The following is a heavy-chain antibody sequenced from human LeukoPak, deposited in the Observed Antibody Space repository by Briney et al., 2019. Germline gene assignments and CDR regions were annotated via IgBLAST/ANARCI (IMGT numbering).Heavy chain of an antibody. Sequence: SETLSLTCTVSGGSLSSYYWSWIRHPPRKGLEWSGYIYYSGSTNYNPSLKSRVTISLYTYTNQCSLTLSSVTAADTAVYYCASSXXDSXAEXFQHXGQGTLVTVXS. CDR1: GGSLSSYY. CDR2: IYYSGST. CDR3: ASSXXDSXAEXFQH. V-gene: IGHV4-59*01. J-gene: IGHJ1*01. D-gene: IGHD3-22*01.